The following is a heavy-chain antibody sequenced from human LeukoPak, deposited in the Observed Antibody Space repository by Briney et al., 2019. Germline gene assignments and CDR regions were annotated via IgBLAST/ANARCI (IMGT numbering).Heavy chain of an antibody. CDR3: VRSNYYDSSGYIFDY. J-gene: IGHJ4*02. V-gene: IGHV4-30-4*01. Sequence: SETLSLTCTVSDGSIRSYYWSWIRQPPGKGLEWIGYISYTGRTSYNPSLKSRVTISVDTSKRQFSLQLSSVTAADTAVYYCVRSNYYDSSGYIFDYWGQGTLVTVSS. CDR1: DGSIRSYY. D-gene: IGHD3-22*01. CDR2: ISYTGRT.